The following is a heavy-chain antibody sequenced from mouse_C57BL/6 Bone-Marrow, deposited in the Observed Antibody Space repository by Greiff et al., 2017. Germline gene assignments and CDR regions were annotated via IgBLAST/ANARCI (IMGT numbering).Heavy chain of an antibody. CDR3: AKAMDY. V-gene: IGHV1-59*01. CDR2: IDPSDSYT. Sequence: VQLQQPGAELVRPGTSVKLSCKASGYTFTSYWLHWVKQRPGQGLEWLGVIDPSDSYTNYNQKFKGKATLTVATSSSTAYMQLSRLASEDSAVYYCAKAMDYWGQGTSVTVAS. CDR1: GYTFTSYW. J-gene: IGHJ4*01.